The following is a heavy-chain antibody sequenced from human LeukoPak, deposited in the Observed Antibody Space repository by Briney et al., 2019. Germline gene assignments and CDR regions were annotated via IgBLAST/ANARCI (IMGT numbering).Heavy chain of an antibody. J-gene: IGHJ6*02. V-gene: IGHV5-51*01. Sequence: GESLKISCKGSGYSFTSYWIGWARQMPGKGLEWMGIIYPGDSDTRYSPSFQGQVTISADKSISTAYLQWSSLKASDTAMYYCARSYYDFWSGYYPYYYYGMDVWGQGTTVTVSS. CDR2: IYPGDSDT. CDR1: GYSFTSYW. CDR3: ARSYYDFWSGYYPYYYYGMDV. D-gene: IGHD3-3*01.